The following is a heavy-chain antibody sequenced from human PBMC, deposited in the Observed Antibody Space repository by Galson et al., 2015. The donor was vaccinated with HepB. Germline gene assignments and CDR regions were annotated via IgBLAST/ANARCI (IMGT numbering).Heavy chain of an antibody. D-gene: IGHD2-21*02. CDR1: GYTFTSYG. J-gene: IGHJ4*02. CDR2: ISGYNGKT. V-gene: IGHV1-18*01. Sequence: SVKVSCKASGYTFTSYGISWVRQAPGQGLEWMGWISGYNGKTNYAKKFQDRVTMTTDTPTSTAFMELRSLRSDDTAVYYCARGTWVTASLKNYWGQGTLVTVSS. CDR3: ARGTWVTASLKNY.